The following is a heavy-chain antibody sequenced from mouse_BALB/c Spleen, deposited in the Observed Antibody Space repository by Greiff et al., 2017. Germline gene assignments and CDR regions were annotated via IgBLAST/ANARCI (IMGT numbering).Heavy chain of an antibody. J-gene: IGHJ2*01. D-gene: IGHD1-1*01. CDR2: IYPGDGDT. CDR3: ARSFGSSYLYYFDY. V-gene: IGHV1-80*01. CDR1: GYAFSSYW. Sequence: QVQLQQSGAELVRPGSSVKISCKASGYAFSSYWMNWVKQRPGQGLEWIGQIYPGDGDTNYNGKFKGKATLTADKSSSTAYMQLSSLTSEDSAVYFCARSFGSSYLYYFDYWGQGTTLTVSS.